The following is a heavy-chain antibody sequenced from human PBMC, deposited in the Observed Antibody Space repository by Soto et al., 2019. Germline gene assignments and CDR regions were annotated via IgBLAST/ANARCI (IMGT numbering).Heavy chain of an antibody. CDR3: ARGGSGTSTNWFDP. J-gene: IGHJ5*02. CDR2: IYHSGST. V-gene: IGHV4-4*02. CDR1: SDSISNDRW. Sequence: SETLSLTYAVSSDSISNDRWWSWVRQPPGKGLEWIGEIYHSGSTNYNPSLESRVTISVDKSQNQFSLKLSSVTAADTAVYYCARGGSGTSTNWFDPWGQGTLVTVSS. D-gene: IGHD3-10*01.